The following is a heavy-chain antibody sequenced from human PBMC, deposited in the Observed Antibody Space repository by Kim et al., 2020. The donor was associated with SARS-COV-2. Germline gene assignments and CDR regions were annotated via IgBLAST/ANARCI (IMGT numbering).Heavy chain of an antibody. CDR2: MSYDGTNK. CDR1: GFTFSSYA. CDR3: ARDLEYSSSWHLNYYFYGMDV. V-gene: IGHV3-30*04. J-gene: IGHJ6*02. Sequence: GGSLRLSCAASGFTFSSYALHWVRQAPGKGLEWVAVMSYDGTNKYFADSVKGRFTISRDNSKNTLFLHMNSVRAEDTAVYFCARDLEYSSSWHLNYYFYGMDVWGQGTTVTVSS. D-gene: IGHD6-13*01.